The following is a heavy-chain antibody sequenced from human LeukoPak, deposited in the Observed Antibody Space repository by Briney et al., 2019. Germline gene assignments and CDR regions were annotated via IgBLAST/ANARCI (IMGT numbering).Heavy chain of an antibody. Sequence: GGSLRLSCAASGFTFSSYSMNWVRQAPGKGLEWVSSISSSSSYIYYADSVKGRFTISRDNAKNSLYLQMNSLRAEDTAVYYCARDTPYDILTGSNNWFDPWGQGTLVTVSS. CDR3: ARDTPYDILTGSNNWFDP. CDR1: GFTFSSYS. V-gene: IGHV3-21*01. J-gene: IGHJ5*02. D-gene: IGHD3-9*01. CDR2: ISSSSSYI.